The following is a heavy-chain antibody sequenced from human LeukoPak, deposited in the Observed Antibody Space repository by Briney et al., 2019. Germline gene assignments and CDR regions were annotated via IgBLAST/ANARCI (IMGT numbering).Heavy chain of an antibody. CDR1: GGSFSGYY. CDR2: INHSGST. Sequence: PSETLSLTCAVYGGSFSGYYWSWIRQPPGKGLEWIGEINHSGSTNYNPSLKSRVTISVDTSKNQFSLKLSSVTAADTAVYYCARNYGSGSYFSSGFFWFDPWGQGTLVTVSS. CDR3: ARNYGSGSYFSSGFFWFDP. J-gene: IGHJ5*02. D-gene: IGHD3-10*01. V-gene: IGHV4-34*01.